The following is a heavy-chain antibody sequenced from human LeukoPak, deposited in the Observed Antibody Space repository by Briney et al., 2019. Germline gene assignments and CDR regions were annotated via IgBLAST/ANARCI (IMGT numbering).Heavy chain of an antibody. Sequence: GESLKISCKGSGYSFTSYWIGWGRQMPGKGLELMGIIYPADSDTRYSPSFQGQVTISADKSISTAYLQWNSLKASDTAMYYCARGQLLYGGNSNAFDVWGQGTMVTVSS. CDR3: ARGQLLYGGNSNAFDV. J-gene: IGHJ3*01. CDR1: GYSFTSYW. D-gene: IGHD4-23*01. CDR2: IYPADSDT. V-gene: IGHV5-51*01.